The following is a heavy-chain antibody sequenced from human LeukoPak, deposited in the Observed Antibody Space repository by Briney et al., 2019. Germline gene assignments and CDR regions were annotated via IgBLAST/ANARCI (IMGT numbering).Heavy chain of an antibody. CDR3: ATFVGIVSGTYTVPGGLLV. CDR2: INQDGTEK. V-gene: IGHV3-7*01. CDR1: EFSPTNFW. Sequence: GGSLRLSCVASEFSPTNFWMAWVRRAPGRGLEWVANINQDGTEKFYVDSVKGRFTISRDSAKNSLYLQMNSLRAEDTAVYYCATFVGIVSGTYTVPGGLLVWGKGTTVTVSS. J-gene: IGHJ6*04. D-gene: IGHD2-2*03.